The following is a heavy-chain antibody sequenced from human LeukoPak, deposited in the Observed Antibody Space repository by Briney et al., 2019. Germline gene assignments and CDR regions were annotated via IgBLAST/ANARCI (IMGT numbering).Heavy chain of an antibody. V-gene: IGHV4-31*03. Sequence: SETLSLTCTVSGGSIGSGGYYWSWIRQHPGKGLEWIGYIYYSGSTYYNPSLKSRVTISVDTSKNQFSLKLSSVTAADTAVYYCARDSGPPKSYYYDSSGAFLFDPWGQGTLVTVSS. CDR1: GGSIGSGGYY. D-gene: IGHD3-22*01. J-gene: IGHJ5*02. CDR3: ARDSGPPKSYYYDSSGAFLFDP. CDR2: IYYSGST.